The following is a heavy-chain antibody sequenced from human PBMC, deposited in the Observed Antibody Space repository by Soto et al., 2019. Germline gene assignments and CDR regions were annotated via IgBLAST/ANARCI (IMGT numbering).Heavy chain of an antibody. J-gene: IGHJ6*02. D-gene: IGHD3-3*01. Sequence: SVKVSCKASGGTFSSYAISWVRQAPGQGLEWMGGIIPIFGTANSAQKFQGRVTITADESTSTAYMELSSLRSEDTAVYYCGRAFQSYDFWSGPTTYYYYGMDVWGQGTTVTVSS. CDR2: IIPIFGTA. V-gene: IGHV1-69*13. CDR1: GGTFSSYA. CDR3: GRAFQSYDFWSGPTTYYYYGMDV.